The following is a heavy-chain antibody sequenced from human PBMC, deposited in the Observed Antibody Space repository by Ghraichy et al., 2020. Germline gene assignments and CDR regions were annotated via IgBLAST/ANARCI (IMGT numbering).Heavy chain of an antibody. V-gene: IGHV1-8*01. Sequence: ASVKVSCKASGYSFTSYDINWVRQATGQGLEWMGWMNANNGNTGYAQKFQGRVTMTRNTSISTAYMELSSLRSEDTTVYYCARGRGHYDFWSGSYTPRFDYWGQGTLVTVSS. D-gene: IGHD3-3*01. CDR2: MNANNGNT. CDR3: ARGRGHYDFWSGSYTPRFDY. CDR1: GYSFTSYD. J-gene: IGHJ4*02.